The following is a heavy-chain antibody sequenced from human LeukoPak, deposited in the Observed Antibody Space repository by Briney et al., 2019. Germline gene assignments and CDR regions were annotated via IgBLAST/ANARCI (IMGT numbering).Heavy chain of an antibody. V-gene: IGHV3-23*01. CDR3: ARVGFSSGWFAFDY. J-gene: IGHJ4*02. CDR2: ISGSGSST. CDR1: VFTFRRYH. Sequence: GVSVRLSCAPSVFTFRRYHMSWVPQSPGKAVEWVSAISGSGSSTYYADYVKGRFTISRDTSKNTLFLQMNSLRAEDTALYYCARVGFSSGWFAFDYWGQGTLVTVSS. D-gene: IGHD6-19*01.